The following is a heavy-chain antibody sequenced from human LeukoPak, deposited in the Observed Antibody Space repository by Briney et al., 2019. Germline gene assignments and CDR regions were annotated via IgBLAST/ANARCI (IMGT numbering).Heavy chain of an antibody. J-gene: IGHJ4*02. V-gene: IGHV3-23*01. CDR2: ISGSGGST. D-gene: IGHD2-21*02. CDR3: AKDRAKHIVVVTAAVDY. Sequence: PGGSLRLSCAASGFTFSSYAMRWVRQAPGKGLEWVSAISGSGGSTLYADSVKGRFTNSRDNSKKTLYLQMNSLRAEDTAVYYCAKDRAKHIVVVTAAVDYWGQGTLVTVSS. CDR1: GFTFSSYA.